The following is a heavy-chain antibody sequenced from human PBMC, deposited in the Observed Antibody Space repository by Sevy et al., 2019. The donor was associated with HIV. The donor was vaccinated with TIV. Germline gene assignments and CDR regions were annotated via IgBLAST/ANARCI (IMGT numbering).Heavy chain of an antibody. D-gene: IGHD3-22*01. CDR3: ATTKDYYESSGSPFDY. J-gene: IGHJ4*02. Sequence: ASVKVSCKVSGYTLTKLSMHWVRQGPGKGLEWMGSSDPEDGETIYAQKFQGRVTMTEDTSTDTAHMELRSLKSEDTAVYYCATTKDYYESSGSPFDYWGQGTLVTVSS. CDR2: SDPEDGET. CDR1: GYTLTKLS. V-gene: IGHV1-24*01.